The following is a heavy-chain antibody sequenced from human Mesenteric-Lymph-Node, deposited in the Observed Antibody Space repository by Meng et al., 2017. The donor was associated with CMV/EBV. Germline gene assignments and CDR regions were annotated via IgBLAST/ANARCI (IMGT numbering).Heavy chain of an antibody. CDR3: AREPPAYYDFWSGPRAPWFDP. CDR1: GFRFDTYA. D-gene: IGHD3-3*01. Sequence: GGSLRLSCATSGFRFDTYAVNWVRQAPGKGLEWVSTISGSGITTYYADSVKGRFTISRDNSKNTLYLQMNSLRAEDTAVYYCAREPPAYYDFWSGPRAPWFDPWGQGTLVTVSS. CDR2: ISGSGITT. V-gene: IGHV3-23*01. J-gene: IGHJ5*02.